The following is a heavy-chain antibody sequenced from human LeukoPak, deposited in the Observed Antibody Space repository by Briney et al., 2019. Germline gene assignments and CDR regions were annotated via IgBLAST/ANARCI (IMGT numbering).Heavy chain of an antibody. CDR2: IYYSGST. CDR3: ARGVSITGKLD. J-gene: IGHJ4*02. Sequence: SETLSLTCTVSGGSITTSSYYWGWIRQPPGKGLEWIGSIYYSGSTYYNPSLKSRVTISVDTSKNQFSLKLSSVTAADTAVYYCARGVSITGKLDWGQGTLVTVSS. V-gene: IGHV4-39*01. CDR1: GGSITTSSYY. D-gene: IGHD1-20*01.